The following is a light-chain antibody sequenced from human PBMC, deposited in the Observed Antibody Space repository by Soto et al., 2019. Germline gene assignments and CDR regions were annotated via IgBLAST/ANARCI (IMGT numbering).Light chain of an antibody. CDR3: QQYNNWPRT. CDR1: QSVSSK. V-gene: IGKV3D-15*01. J-gene: IGKJ1*01. CDR2: GAS. Sequence: DIVLTQSPGTLSLSPGERATLSCRASQSVSSKLAWYQQKPGQAPRLLIYGASTRATGIPARFSGSGSGTEFTLTISSLQSEDFAVYYCQQYNNWPRTFGQGTKVDIK.